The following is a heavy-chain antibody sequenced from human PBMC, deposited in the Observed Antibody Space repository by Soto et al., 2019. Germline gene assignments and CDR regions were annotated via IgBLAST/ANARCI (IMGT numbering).Heavy chain of an antibody. J-gene: IGHJ6*02. CDR1: GYSFTRYW. V-gene: IGHV5-10-1*01. Sequence: GDSLKISCKGSGYSFTRYWISWVRQMPGKGLEWMGRIDPSDSYTNYSPSFQGHVTISADKSISTAYLQWSSLKASDTAMYYCARRSISAGLYYYYVMDVWGQGTTVTVSS. D-gene: IGHD2-21*01. CDR3: ARRSISAGLYYYYVMDV. CDR2: IDPSDSYT.